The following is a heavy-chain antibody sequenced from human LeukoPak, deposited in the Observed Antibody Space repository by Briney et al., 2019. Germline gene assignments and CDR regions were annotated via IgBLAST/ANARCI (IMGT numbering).Heavy chain of an antibody. D-gene: IGHD3-3*01. CDR2: IYYSGST. CDR1: GGSISSYY. Sequence: SETLSLTCTVSGGSISSYYWSWIRQPPGKGLEWIGYIYYSGSTNYNPSLKSRVTISVDTSKNQFSLKLGSVTAADTAVYYCASSEWRNWFDPWGQGTLVTVSS. V-gene: IGHV4-59*01. J-gene: IGHJ5*02. CDR3: ASSEWRNWFDP.